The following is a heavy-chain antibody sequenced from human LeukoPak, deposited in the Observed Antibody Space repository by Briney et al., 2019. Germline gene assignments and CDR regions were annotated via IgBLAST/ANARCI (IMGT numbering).Heavy chain of an antibody. CDR3: AKDRSYSSSWLFDY. CDR2: ISWNNGSI. D-gene: IGHD6-13*01. CDR1: GFTFDDYA. J-gene: IGHJ4*02. V-gene: IGHV3-9*01. Sequence: GGSLRLSCAASGFTFDDYAMHWVRQAPGKGLEWVSGISWNNGSIGYADSVKGRFTISRDNAKNSLYLQMNSLRAEDTALYYCAKDRSYSSSWLFDYWGQGTLVTVSS.